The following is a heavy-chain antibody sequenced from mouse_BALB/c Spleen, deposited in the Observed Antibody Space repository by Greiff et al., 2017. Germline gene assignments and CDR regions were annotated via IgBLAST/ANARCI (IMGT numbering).Heavy chain of an antibody. CDR2: ISNGGGST. J-gene: IGHJ4*01. D-gene: IGHD1-2*01. Sequence: EVQRVESGGGLVQPGGSLKLSCAASGFTFSSYTMSWVRQTPEKRLEWVAYISNGGGSTYYPDTVKGRFTISRDNAKNTLYLQMSSLKSEDTAMYYCARRLHAMDYWGQGTSVTVSS. CDR3: ARRLHAMDY. V-gene: IGHV5-12-2*01. CDR1: GFTFSSYT.